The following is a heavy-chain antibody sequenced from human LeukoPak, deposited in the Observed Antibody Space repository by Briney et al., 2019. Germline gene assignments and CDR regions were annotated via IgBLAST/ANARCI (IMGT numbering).Heavy chain of an antibody. CDR2: INHSGST. V-gene: IGHV4-34*01. J-gene: IGHJ4*02. CDR3: ARWDYDILTGYYRPFDY. Sequence: SETLSLTCAVYGGSFSGYYWSWIRQPPGKGLEWIREINHSGSTNYNPSLKSRVTISVDTSKNQFSLKLSSVTAADTAVYYCARWDYDILTGYYRPFDYWGQGTLVTVSS. D-gene: IGHD3-9*01. CDR1: GGSFSGYY.